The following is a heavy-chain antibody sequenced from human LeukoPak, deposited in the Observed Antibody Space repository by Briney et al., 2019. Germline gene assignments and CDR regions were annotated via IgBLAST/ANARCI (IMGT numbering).Heavy chain of an antibody. J-gene: IGHJ5*02. Sequence: GGSLRLSCAASGFTFNSYSMNWVRQTPGKGLEWVSSISSSSGYINYADSVKGRFTVSRDNAKNSLYLQMNSLRAEDTAVYYCVRDYSKRDGPDNWFDPWGQGTLVTVSS. D-gene: IGHD2-15*01. CDR2: ISSSSGYI. V-gene: IGHV3-21*01. CDR3: VRDYSKRDGPDNWFDP. CDR1: GFTFNSYS.